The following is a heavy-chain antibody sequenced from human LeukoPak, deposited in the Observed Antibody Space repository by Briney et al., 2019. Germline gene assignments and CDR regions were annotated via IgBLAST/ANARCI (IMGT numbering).Heavy chain of an antibody. D-gene: IGHD3-22*01. CDR3: ARDFYYDSSGYFGY. CDR1: GYTFTSYG. V-gene: IGHV1-18*01. CDR2: ISAYNGNT. J-gene: IGHJ4*02. Sequence: ASVKVSCKASGYTFTSYGISWVRQAPGQGLEWMGWISAYNGNTNYAQKLQGRVTMTTDTSTSTAYMELRSLRSDDTAVYYCARDFYYDSSGYFGYWDQGTLVTVSS.